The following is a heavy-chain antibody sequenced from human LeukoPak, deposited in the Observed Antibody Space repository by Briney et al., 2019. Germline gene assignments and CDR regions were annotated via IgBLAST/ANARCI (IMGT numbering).Heavy chain of an antibody. Sequence: GGSLRLSYATSGFNFDHHSMHWVRQPPGKGLEWVSLITWDSSRTHYSGSVEGRFTISRDNSKSSLYLQMDSLRTEYTALFYCAKNNAGGDYYHRWGQGTLVTVS. J-gene: IGHJ4*02. CDR1: GFNFDHHS. V-gene: IGHV3-43*01. CDR2: ITWDSSRT. D-gene: IGHD2-21*01. CDR3: AKNNAGGDYYHR.